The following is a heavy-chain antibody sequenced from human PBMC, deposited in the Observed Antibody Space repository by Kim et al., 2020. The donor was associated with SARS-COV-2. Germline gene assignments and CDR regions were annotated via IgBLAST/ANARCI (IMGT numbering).Heavy chain of an antibody. CDR3: AIFGNSIDDDK. V-gene: IGHV3-9*01. CDR1: GFTFGDYA. Sequence: GGSLRLSCAASGFTFGDYAVNWVRQAPGKGLEWVSGFNWKSGHIGYADSVKGRFTISRDSAKKSLYVEMNSLRVEDTALYYCAIFGNSIDDDKWGQGTLVTV. CDR2: FNWKSGHI. D-gene: IGHD3-3*01. J-gene: IGHJ4*02.